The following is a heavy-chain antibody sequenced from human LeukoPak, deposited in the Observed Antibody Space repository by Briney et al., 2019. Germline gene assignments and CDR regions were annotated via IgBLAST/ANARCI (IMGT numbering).Heavy chain of an antibody. V-gene: IGHV3-30*04. CDR1: GLTFSSYV. J-gene: IGHJ4*02. CDR3: AKVPYPDSSGYLHLDY. D-gene: IGHD3-22*01. CDR2: ISYDGSNE. Sequence: GGSVRLSCPASGLTFSSYVMHWVRQAPGKGLEGVAIISYDGSNEYYAASLKGRFTISRDNSKNTLYLQMNSLRAEDTAVYYCAKVPYPDSSGYLHLDYWGQGTLVTVSS.